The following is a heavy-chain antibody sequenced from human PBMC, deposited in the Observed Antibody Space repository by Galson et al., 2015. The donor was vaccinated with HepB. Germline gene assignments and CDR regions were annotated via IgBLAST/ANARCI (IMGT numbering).Heavy chain of an antibody. Sequence: QVQLQESGPGLVKPSQTLSLPCTVSGGSISSSTFYWGWIRQPPGKGLEWIGSIYYSGSTYYNPSLKSRVTISVDTSKNQFSLKLSSVTAADTAVYYCARQRYGIAAAGSRLDNWFDPWGQGTLVTVPS. J-gene: IGHJ5*02. CDR1: GGSISSSTFY. D-gene: IGHD6-13*01. CDR2: IYYSGST. CDR3: ARQRYGIAAAGSRLDNWFDP. V-gene: IGHV4-39*01.